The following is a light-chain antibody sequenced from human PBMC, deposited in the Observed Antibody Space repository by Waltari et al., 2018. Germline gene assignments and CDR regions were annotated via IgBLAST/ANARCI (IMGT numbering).Light chain of an antibody. J-gene: IGKJ1*01. CDR3: QVRTNWLWT. V-gene: IGKV3-15*01. CDR1: QNVTHN. CDR2: NAS. Sequence: VVTQSPATLSLSPVERISLSCRASQNVTHNFAWFQQRPGQAPRLLIYNASTRATDIPARFSGSGSGTEFTLTINSLQPEDLAIYYCQVRTNWLWTFGQGTKV.